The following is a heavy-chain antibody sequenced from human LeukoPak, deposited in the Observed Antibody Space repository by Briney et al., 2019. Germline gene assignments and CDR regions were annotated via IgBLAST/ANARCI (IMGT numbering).Heavy chain of an antibody. CDR2: IYYSGST. J-gene: IGHJ4*02. D-gene: IGHD6-13*01. V-gene: IGHV4-39*01. CDR1: GGSISSSSYY. Sequence: SETLSLTCTVSGGSISSSSYYWVWIRQPPGKGLEWIGSIYYSGSTYYNPSLKSRVTISVDTSKNQFSLKLSSVTAADTAVYYCARHEIAGDYWGQGTLVTVSS. CDR3: ARHEIAGDY.